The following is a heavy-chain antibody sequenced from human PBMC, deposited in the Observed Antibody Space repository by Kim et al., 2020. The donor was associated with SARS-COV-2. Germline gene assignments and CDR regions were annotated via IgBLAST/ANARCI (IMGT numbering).Heavy chain of an antibody. D-gene: IGHD6-13*01. CDR2: IYYNDDT. CDR3: ARIWATGQQQLRGFFHH. CDR1: GGSISNTNYY. Sequence: SQTLSLTCTVSGGSISNTNYYWGWIRQPPGQGLEWIGTIYYNDDTSYNPSLNSRVTISVDTSKNQFSLKLSSVTAADTAVYYCARIWATGQQQLRGFFHHWGQGTLVSVSS. J-gene: IGHJ1*01. V-gene: IGHV4-39*07.